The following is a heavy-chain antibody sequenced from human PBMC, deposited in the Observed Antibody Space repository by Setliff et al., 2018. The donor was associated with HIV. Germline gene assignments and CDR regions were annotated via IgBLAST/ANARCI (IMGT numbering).Heavy chain of an antibody. CDR3: ARGALLAVFDFDH. D-gene: IGHD3-10*01. CDR2: INVGNGDT. J-gene: IGHJ4*01. CDR1: GYTFTTYS. V-gene: IGHV1-3*01. Sequence: GASVKVSCKASGYTFTTYSLHWVRQAPGQSLEWMGWINVGNGDTKYSQDLQGRITITRDTSANTAYMELSCLRSDDTAVYFCARGALLAVFDFDHWGHGTLVTVSS.